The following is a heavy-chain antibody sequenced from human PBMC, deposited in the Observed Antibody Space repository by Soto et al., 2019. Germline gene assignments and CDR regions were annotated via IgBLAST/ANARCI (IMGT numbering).Heavy chain of an antibody. V-gene: IGHV1-69*13. CDR3: ARAGLGYCISTSCPLGDWFDP. J-gene: IGHJ5*02. Sequence: SVKVSCKASGGTVSSYAISWVRQAPGQGLEWMGGIIPIFGTANYAQKFQGRVTITADESTSTAYMELSSLRSEDTAVYYCARAGLGYCISTSCPLGDWFDPWGQGTLVTVSS. CDR2: IIPIFGTA. CDR1: GGTVSSYA. D-gene: IGHD2-2*01.